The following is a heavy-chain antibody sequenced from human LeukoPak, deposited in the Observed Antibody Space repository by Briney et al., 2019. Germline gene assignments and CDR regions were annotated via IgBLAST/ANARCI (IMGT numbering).Heavy chain of an antibody. J-gene: IGHJ3*02. CDR3: ALSGYRRAFDI. D-gene: IGHD3-3*01. CDR1: GGSISSYY. CDR2: IYYSGST. V-gene: IGHV4-59*01. Sequence: SETLSLTCTVSGGSISSYYWSWIRQPPGKGLEWIGYIYYSGSTNYNPSLKSRVTISVDTSKNQFPLKLSPVTAADTAVYYCALSGYRRAFDIWGQGTMVTVSS.